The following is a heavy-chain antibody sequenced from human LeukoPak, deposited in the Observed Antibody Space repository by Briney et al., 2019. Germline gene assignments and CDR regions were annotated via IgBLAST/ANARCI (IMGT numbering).Heavy chain of an antibody. V-gene: IGHV3-7*01. J-gene: IGHJ2*01. CDR1: GFTLSSYW. CDR2: IKQDGSEK. CDR3: ATSGVVIIGYFDL. Sequence: EPGGSLRLSCAASGFTLSSYWMSWVRQAPGKGLEWVANIKQDGSEKYYVDSVKGRFTISRDNTKNSLYLQMNSLRAEDTAVYYCATSGVVIIGYFDLWGRVTLVTVSS. D-gene: IGHD3-3*01.